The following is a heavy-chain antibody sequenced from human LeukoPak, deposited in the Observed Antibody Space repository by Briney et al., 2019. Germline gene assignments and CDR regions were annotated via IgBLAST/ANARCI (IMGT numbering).Heavy chain of an antibody. D-gene: IGHD1-26*01. CDR2: IIPIFGTA. V-gene: IGHV1-69*13. CDR1: GYNFTGYY. CDR3: AREKL. J-gene: IGHJ4*02. Sequence: ASVKVSCKASGYNFTGYYMHWVRQAPGQGLEWMGGIIPIFGTANYAQKFQGRITITADESTSTAYMELSSLRSEDTAVYYCAREKLWGQGTLVTVSS.